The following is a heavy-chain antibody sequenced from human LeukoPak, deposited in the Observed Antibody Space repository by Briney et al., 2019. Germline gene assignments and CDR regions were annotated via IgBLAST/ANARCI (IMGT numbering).Heavy chain of an antibody. Sequence: ASVKVSCKASGYTFTSYGISWVRQAPGQGLEWIGWISAYNGNTNYAQKLQGRVTMTTDTSTSTAYMELRSLRSDDTAVYYCARATYAVHRGGDCYSNIDYWGQGTLVTVSS. CDR2: ISAYNGNT. CDR1: GYTFTSYG. D-gene: IGHD2-21*01. J-gene: IGHJ4*02. V-gene: IGHV1-18*01. CDR3: ARATYAVHRGGDCYSNIDY.